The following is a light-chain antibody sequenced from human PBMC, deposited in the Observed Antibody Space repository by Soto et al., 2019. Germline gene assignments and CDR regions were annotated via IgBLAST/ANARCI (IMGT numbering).Light chain of an antibody. V-gene: IGLV2-14*01. Sequence: QSVLTQPASVSGSPGQSITISCTGTSSDIGGYDYVSWYQQYPGKAPKLMIYDVSNRPSGVSDRFSGSKSANTASLTISGLQAGDEADYYCNSYTTSSSLYVFGTGTKVTV. J-gene: IGLJ1*01. CDR3: NSYTTSSSLYV. CDR1: SSDIGGYDY. CDR2: DVS.